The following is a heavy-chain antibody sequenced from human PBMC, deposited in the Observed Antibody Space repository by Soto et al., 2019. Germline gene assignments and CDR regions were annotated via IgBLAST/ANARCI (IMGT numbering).Heavy chain of an antibody. Sequence: SVKVSCKASGGTFSSYTISWVRQAPGQGLEWMGRIIPILGIANYAQKFQGRVTITADKSTSTAYMELSSLRSEDTAVYYCARAIYSYGYGMDVWGQGTAVTVSS. D-gene: IGHD5-18*01. V-gene: IGHV1-69*02. CDR2: IIPILGIA. CDR3: ARAIYSYGYGMDV. J-gene: IGHJ6*02. CDR1: GGTFSSYT.